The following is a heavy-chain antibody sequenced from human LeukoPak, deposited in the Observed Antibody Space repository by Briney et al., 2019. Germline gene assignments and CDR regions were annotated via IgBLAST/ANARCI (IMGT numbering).Heavy chain of an antibody. D-gene: IGHD3-22*01. CDR2: IYSGGST. CDR3: ARDRYYDSSANFDY. J-gene: IGHJ4*02. Sequence: GGSLRLSCAASGFTVSSNYMSWVRQAPGKGLEWVSVIYSGGSTYYADSVKGRFTISRDNSKNTLYLQMNSLRAEDTAVYYCARDRYYDSSANFDYWGQGTLVTVSS. CDR1: GFTVSSNY. V-gene: IGHV3-53*01.